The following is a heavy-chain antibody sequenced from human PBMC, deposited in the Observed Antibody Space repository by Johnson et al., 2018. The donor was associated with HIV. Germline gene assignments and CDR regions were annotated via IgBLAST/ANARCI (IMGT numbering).Heavy chain of an antibody. CDR2: INWNGGNT. V-gene: IGHV3-20*04. CDR1: GFTFDDYG. Sequence: VQLVESGGGVVRPGGSLRLSCAASGFTFDDYGMSWVRQAPGKGLEWGSGINWNGGNTAYAEAVKVRITIYRDHAKTALYLQMNSLRAEATALYYCARDRAPWRYCSSISCPGDAFDIWGQGTMVSVSS. J-gene: IGHJ3*02. D-gene: IGHD2-2*01. CDR3: ARDRAPWRYCSSISCPGDAFDI.